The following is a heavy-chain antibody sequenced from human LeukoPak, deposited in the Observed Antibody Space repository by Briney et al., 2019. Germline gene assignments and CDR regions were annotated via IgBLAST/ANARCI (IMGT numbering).Heavy chain of an antibody. CDR1: GFTFSSYW. J-gene: IGHJ4*02. D-gene: IGHD3-10*01. CDR2: INTDGSST. CDR3: ARDRVYYGSGSIDY. Sequence: PGGSLRLSCAASGFTFSSYWMHWVRQAPGKGLVWVSQINTDGSSTTYADSVKGRFTISRDNAKNTLYLQMHSLRAEDTAVYYCARDRVYYGSGSIDYWGQGTLVTVSS. V-gene: IGHV3-74*01.